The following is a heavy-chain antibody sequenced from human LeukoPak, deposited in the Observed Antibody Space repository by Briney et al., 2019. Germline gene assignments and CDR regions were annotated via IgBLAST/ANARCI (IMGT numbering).Heavy chain of an antibody. Sequence: PSETLSLTCTVSGGSISSGDYYWSWIRQPPGKGLEWIGYIYYSGSTYYNPSLKSRVTISVDTSKNQFSLKLSSVTAADTAVYYCARVRGVGIGDILTGHLHFDYWGQGTLVTVSS. D-gene: IGHD3-9*01. J-gene: IGHJ4*02. CDR1: GGSISSGDYY. CDR2: IYYSGST. V-gene: IGHV4-30-4*01. CDR3: ARVRGVGIGDILTGHLHFDY.